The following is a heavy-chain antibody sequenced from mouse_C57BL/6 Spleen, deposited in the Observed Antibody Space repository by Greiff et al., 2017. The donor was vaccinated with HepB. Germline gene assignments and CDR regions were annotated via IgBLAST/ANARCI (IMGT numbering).Heavy chain of an antibody. CDR2: IYPGSGST. CDR1: GYTFTSYW. J-gene: IGHJ3*01. CDR3: AREGTYYDYDRAWFAY. V-gene: IGHV1-55*01. D-gene: IGHD2-4*01. Sequence: VQLQQPGAELVKPGASVKMSCKASGYTFTSYWITWVKQRPGQGLEWIGDIYPGSGSTNYNEKFKSKATLTVDTSSSTAYMQLSSLTSEDSAVYYCAREGTYYDYDRAWFAYWGQGTLVTVSA.